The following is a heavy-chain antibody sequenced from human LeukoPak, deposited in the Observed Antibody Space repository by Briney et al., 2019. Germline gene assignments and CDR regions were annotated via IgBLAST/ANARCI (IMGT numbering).Heavy chain of an antibody. V-gene: IGHV3-11*01. CDR2: ISSSGSTI. J-gene: IGHJ4*02. Sequence: PGGSLRLSCAASGFTFSDYYMSWIRQAPGKGLEWVSYISSSGSTIYYADSVKGRFTISRDNAKNSLYLQMNSLRAEDTAVYYCARARRRVISGSCGPDYWGQGTLVTVSS. D-gene: IGHD1-26*01. CDR3: ARARRRVISGSCGPDY. CDR1: GFTFSDYY.